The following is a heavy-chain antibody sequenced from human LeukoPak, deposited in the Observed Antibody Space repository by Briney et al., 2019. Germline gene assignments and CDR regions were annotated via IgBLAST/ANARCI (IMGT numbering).Heavy chain of an antibody. CDR1: GYTFTSYG. CDR3: ARLRLGELSPTPDYYYYGMDV. Sequence: GASVKVSRKASGYTFTSYGISWVRQAPGQGLEGMGWISAYNGNTNYAQKLQGRVTMTTDTSTSTAYMELRSLRSDDTAVYYCARLRLGELSPTPDYYYYGMDVWGKGTTVTVSS. V-gene: IGHV1-18*04. J-gene: IGHJ6*04. D-gene: IGHD3-16*02. CDR2: ISAYNGNT.